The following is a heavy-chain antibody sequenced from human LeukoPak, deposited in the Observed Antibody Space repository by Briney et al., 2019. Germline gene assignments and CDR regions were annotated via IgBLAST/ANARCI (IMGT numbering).Heavy chain of an antibody. V-gene: IGHV3-33*08. J-gene: IGHJ4*02. D-gene: IGHD1-1*01. Sequence: GGSLRLSCVASGFSFSSYGMHWVLQAPGKGLEWVTVIWYDGTNKYHADSVKARLTISRENSKNTLYLQMNSRRAEYTAVYYCARPQYKDVPYFDDWGQGTLVTVYS. CDR1: GFSFSSYG. CDR2: IWYDGTNK. CDR3: ARPQYKDVPYFDD.